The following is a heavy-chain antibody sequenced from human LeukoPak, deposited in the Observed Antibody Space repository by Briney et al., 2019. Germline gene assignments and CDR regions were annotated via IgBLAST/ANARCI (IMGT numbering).Heavy chain of an antibody. CDR3: AREAVAGCSDY. CDR2: INPNSGGT. V-gene: IGHV1-2*06. D-gene: IGHD6-19*01. CDR1: GYTFTGYY. J-gene: IGHJ4*02. Sequence: ASVKVSCNASGYTFTGYYMHWVRQAPGQGLEWMGRINPNSGGTNYAQKFQGRVTMTRDTSISTAYMELSRLRSDDTAVYYCAREAVAGCSDYWGQGTLVTVSS.